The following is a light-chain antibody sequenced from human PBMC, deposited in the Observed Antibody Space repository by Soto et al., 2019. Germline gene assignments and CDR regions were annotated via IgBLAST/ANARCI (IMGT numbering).Light chain of an antibody. CDR1: YSDIGSYND. J-gene: IGLJ2*01. CDR2: VVS. CDR3: CSYARTYRLMI. V-gene: IGLV2-11*01. Sequence: QSALTQPRSVSGSPGQSVTISCTGTYSDIGSYNDVSWYQHHPAKAPRLMIFVVSQRPSGVPDRFSGSKSGNTASLTISGLQTEDEADYYCCSYARTYRLMIFGEGTKLTVL.